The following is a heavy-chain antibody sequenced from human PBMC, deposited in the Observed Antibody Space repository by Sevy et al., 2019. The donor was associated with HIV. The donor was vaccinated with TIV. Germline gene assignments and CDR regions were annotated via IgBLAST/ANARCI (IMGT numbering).Heavy chain of an antibody. Sequence: GGSLRLSCAASGFTFRSYSMNWVRQAPGRGLEWVSSITSSSSFIFYADSVKGRFTISRDNSKNTLYLQMNSLRAEDTAVYYCAKTADCWSGYPNWGQGTLVTVSS. CDR3: AKTADCWSGYPN. D-gene: IGHD3-3*01. V-gene: IGHV3-21*04. CDR2: ITSSSSFI. CDR1: GFTFRSYS. J-gene: IGHJ4*02.